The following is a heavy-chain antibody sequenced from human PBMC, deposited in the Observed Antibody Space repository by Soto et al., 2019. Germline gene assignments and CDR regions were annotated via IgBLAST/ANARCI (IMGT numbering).Heavy chain of an antibody. CDR3: ARVPSSSGRAHFDY. D-gene: IGHD2-15*01. Sequence: QVQLVESGGVVVQPGRSLRLSCAASGFTFSSYAMHWVRQAPGKGLEWVAVISYDGRNKYYADSVKGRFTISRDNSKNTLYLQMNSLRAEDTAVYYCARVPSSSGRAHFDYWGQGTLVTVSS. V-gene: IGHV3-30*04. J-gene: IGHJ4*02. CDR2: ISYDGRNK. CDR1: GFTFSSYA.